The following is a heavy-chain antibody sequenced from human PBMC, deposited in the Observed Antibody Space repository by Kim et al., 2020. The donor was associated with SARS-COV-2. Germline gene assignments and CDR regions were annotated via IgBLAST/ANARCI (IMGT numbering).Heavy chain of an antibody. Sequence: SETLSLTCAVYGGSFSGYYWSWIRQPPGKGLEWIGEINHSGSTNYNPSLKSRVTISVDTSKNQFSLKLSSVTAADTAVYYCASRLWYPYYYGMDVWGQGTTVTVSS. CDR2: INHSGST. D-gene: IGHD2-15*01. V-gene: IGHV4-34*01. CDR1: GGSFSGYY. CDR3: ASRLWYPYYYGMDV. J-gene: IGHJ6*02.